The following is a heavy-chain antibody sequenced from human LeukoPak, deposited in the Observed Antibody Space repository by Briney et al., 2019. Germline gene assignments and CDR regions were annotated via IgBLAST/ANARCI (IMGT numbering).Heavy chain of an antibody. CDR1: GYTFTSSD. CDR3: ARGQKDNGVSSSWYYYGMDV. CDR2: MNPNTGNT. J-gene: IGHJ6*02. Sequence: ASVTVSCKASGYTFTSSDINWVRQATGQGLEWMGWMNPNTGNTEYAQKLQGRVTMTSNTSISTAYMELSSLRSEDTAVYYCARGQKDNGVSSSWYYYGMDVWGQGTTVTVSS. D-gene: IGHD6-13*01. V-gene: IGHV1-8*01.